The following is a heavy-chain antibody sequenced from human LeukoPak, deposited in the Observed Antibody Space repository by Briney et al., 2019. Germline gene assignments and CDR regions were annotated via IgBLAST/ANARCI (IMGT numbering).Heavy chain of an antibody. J-gene: IGHJ6*03. CDR2: IYYSGST. CDR3: ASGDSSSSYYYYYYIDV. CDR1: GGSISSSSYY. D-gene: IGHD6-6*01. Sequence: PSETLSLTCTVSGGSISSSSYYWGWIRQPPGKGLEWIGNIYYSGSTYYNPSLKSRVTISVGTSKTQFSLKLNSVTAADTAVYYCASGDSSSSYYYYYYIDVWGKGTTVTVSS. V-gene: IGHV4-39*07.